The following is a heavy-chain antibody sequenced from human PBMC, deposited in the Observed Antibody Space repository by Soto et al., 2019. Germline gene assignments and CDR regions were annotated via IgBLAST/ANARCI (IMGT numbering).Heavy chain of an antibody. CDR1: GFSISSGGYY. CDR2: IYYGGTP. D-gene: IGHD3-22*01. V-gene: IGHV4-31*03. J-gene: IGHJ4*02. CDR3: ARVDYYESRGYHVSFDY. Sequence: SETLCLTCTVSGFSISSGGYYWSWIRQHPGKGLEWIGYIYYGGTPYYNPSLKSRVTISVDTSKNQVSLKLSSVTAADTAVYYCARVDYYESRGYHVSFDYWGQGTLVTVSS.